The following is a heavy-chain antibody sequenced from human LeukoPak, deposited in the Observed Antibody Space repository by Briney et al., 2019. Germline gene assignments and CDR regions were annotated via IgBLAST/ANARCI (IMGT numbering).Heavy chain of an antibody. V-gene: IGHV4-38-2*02. CDR2: IYHSGST. D-gene: IGHD1-26*01. J-gene: IGHJ4*02. Sequence: SETLSLTCTVSGYSIRSGYYCGWIRQPPGKGLEWIGSIYHSGSTYYNPSLKSRVTISVDTSKNQFSLKLSSVTAADTAVYYCARRVGATNPYFDYWGQGTLVTVSS. CDR1: GYSIRSGYY. CDR3: ARRVGATNPYFDY.